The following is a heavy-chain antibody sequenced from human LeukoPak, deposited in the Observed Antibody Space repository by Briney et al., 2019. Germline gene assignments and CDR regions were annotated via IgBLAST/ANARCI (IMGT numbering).Heavy chain of an antibody. CDR2: INPDNGNT. CDR3: ATYYCSTTSCYPYFFDY. CDR1: EYTFSVYH. V-gene: IGHV1-18*04. Sequence: ASVEVSCKASEYTFSVYHIHWVRQAPGQGLEWMAWINPDNGNTKYAQKFQGRVTMTTDTSTSTAHMELRSLRSDDTAVYYCATYYCSTTSCYPYFFDYWGQGALVTVSS. J-gene: IGHJ4*02. D-gene: IGHD2-2*01.